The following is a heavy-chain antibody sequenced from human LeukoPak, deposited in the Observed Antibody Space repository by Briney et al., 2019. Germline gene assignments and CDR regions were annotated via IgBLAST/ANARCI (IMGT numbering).Heavy chain of an antibody. D-gene: IGHD6-13*01. V-gene: IGHV4-59*01. J-gene: IGHJ3*02. CDR2: FYYSGSS. CDR1: GGSISSYH. Sequence: SETLSLTCTVSGGSISSYHWSWLRQPPGKGLEWIGYFYYSGSSNYNPSLKSRVTISGDTSKNQFSLKLSSVTAADTAIYYCARVSPAVGAFDIWGRGAMVTVSS. CDR3: ARVSPAVGAFDI.